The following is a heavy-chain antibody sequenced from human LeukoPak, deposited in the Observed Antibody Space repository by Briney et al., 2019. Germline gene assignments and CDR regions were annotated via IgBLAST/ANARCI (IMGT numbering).Heavy chain of an antibody. CDR2: IDPSDSYT. V-gene: IGHV5-10-1*01. CDR3: ARPSVDGSGSYPY. D-gene: IGHD3-10*01. CDR1: GYSFTSYW. J-gene: IGHJ4*02. Sequence: GESLKISCKSSGYSFTSYWISWVRQMPGKGMEWLGRIDPSDSYTNSSPSFQGHATISADKSISTAYLQWSSLKASDTAMFYCARPSVDGSGSYPYWGQGTLVTVSS.